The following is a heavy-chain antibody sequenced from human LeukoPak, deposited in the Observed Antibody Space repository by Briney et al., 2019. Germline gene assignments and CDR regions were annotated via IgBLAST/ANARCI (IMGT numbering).Heavy chain of an antibody. CDR3: AKTPLVRHFDS. D-gene: IGHD6-6*01. CDR2: VSGSGGST. Sequence: PGGSRTLSCPPSGLTLSSHAMSCVRHAPGKGREGVSAVSGSGGSTYYADSGKGRFTISRANTKNSLYLQMNSLRAEDTAVYSCAKTPLVRHFDSRGQGTLVTVSS. J-gene: IGHJ4*02. V-gene: IGHV3-23*01. CDR1: GLTLSSHA.